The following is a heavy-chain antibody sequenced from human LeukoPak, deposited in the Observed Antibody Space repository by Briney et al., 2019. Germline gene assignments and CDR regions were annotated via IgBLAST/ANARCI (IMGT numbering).Heavy chain of an antibody. CDR3: ARLRSSWYKGWFDP. J-gene: IGHJ5*02. CDR1: GFTFSSYG. V-gene: IGHV3-30*02. Sequence: GGSLRLSCAASGFTFSSYGMHWVRQAPGKGLEWVAFIRYDGSNKYYADSVKGRFTISRDNSKNTLYLQMNSLRAEDTALYYCARLRSSWYKGWFDPWGQGTLVTVSS. CDR2: IRYDGSNK. D-gene: IGHD6-13*01.